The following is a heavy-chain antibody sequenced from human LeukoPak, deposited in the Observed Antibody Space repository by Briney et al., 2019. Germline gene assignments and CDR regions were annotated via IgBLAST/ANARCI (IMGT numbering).Heavy chain of an antibody. CDR3: AKDPRGCYEVTT. CDR1: GFTFTDFA. J-gene: IGHJ5*02. CDR2: ISGSGGRT. D-gene: IGHD2-2*01. V-gene: IGHV3-23*01. Sequence: GGSLRLSCAASGFTFTDFAMSWVRQAPGKGLEWVSAISGSGGRTYYADSVKGRFTISRDNSKNTLYLQMNSLRAEDTAVYYCAKDPRGCYEVTTWGQGTLVTVSS.